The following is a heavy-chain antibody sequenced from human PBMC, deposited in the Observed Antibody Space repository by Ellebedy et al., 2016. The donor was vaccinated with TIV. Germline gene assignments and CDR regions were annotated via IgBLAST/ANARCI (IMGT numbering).Heavy chain of an antibody. Sequence: ASVKVSXXASGYNFTAFDINWVRQAAGQGLEWMGWMNPQSAKTGFAQQFQGRVTMTRDTSISTAYMELTSLTSEDTAVYYCARCPRGNSTKDYWGRGTLVTVSS. J-gene: IGHJ4*02. CDR1: GYNFTAFD. V-gene: IGHV1-8*01. D-gene: IGHD2-21*01. CDR2: MNPQSAKT. CDR3: ARCPRGNSTKDY.